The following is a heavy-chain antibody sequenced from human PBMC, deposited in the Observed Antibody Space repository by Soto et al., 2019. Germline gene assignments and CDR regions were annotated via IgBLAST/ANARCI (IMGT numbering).Heavy chain of an antibody. D-gene: IGHD6-13*01. CDR1: GGSIINHY. CDR3: ARDGSSSWFDP. CDR2: VYHSGNT. V-gene: IGHV4-59*11. Sequence: SETLSLTCTVSGGSIINHYWSWFRQPPGKGLEWIGYVYHSGNTNYNPSLESRVTISVDTSKNQFSLKLRSVTAADTAVYYCARDGSSSWFDPWGQGTLVTVSS. J-gene: IGHJ5*02.